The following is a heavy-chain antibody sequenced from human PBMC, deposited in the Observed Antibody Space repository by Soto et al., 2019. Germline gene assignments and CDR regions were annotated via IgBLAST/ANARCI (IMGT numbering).Heavy chain of an antibody. CDR1: GFTFSSYG. V-gene: IGHV3-30*03. CDR2: ISYDGSNK. D-gene: IGHD3-22*01. J-gene: IGHJ3*02. CDR3: ASGGYDSSGYYLDI. Sequence: GGSLRLSCAASGFTFSSYGMHWVRQAPGKGLEWVAVISYDGSNKYYADSVKGRFTISRDNSKNTLYLQMNSLRAEDTAVYYCASGGYDSSGYYLDIWGQGTMVTVSS.